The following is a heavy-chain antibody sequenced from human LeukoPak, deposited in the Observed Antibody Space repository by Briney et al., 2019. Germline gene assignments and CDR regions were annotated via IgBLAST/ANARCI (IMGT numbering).Heavy chain of an antibody. V-gene: IGHV3-23*01. CDR1: GFTFSSYA. CDR3: AKHNGAAAGVPYYFDS. J-gene: IGHJ4*02. CDR2: IRGSGTGT. D-gene: IGHD6-13*01. Sequence: PGGSLRLSCAASGFTFSSYAMTWVRQAPGKGLEWVSAIRGSGTGTYYADSVKGRFTISRDNSKNTLYLHMSSLRAEDTAIYYCAKHNGAAAGVPYYFDSWGQGTLVSVSS.